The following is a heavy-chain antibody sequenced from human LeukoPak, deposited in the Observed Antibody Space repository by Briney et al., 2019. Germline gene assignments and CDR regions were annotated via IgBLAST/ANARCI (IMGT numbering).Heavy chain of an antibody. CDR2: ISYDGSNE. J-gene: IGHJ3*02. V-gene: IGHV3-30*04. Sequence: GGSLRLSCVGSGFTFGNYAMHWVRQAPGKRLEWVAGISYDGSNEYYTESVKGQFTISRDNSNNTLCLLMNSLRPEDTAVYYCARDWVLYNSPPGDAFDIWGQGTMVIVSS. CDR3: ARDWVLYNSPPGDAFDI. D-gene: IGHD3-10*01. CDR1: GFTFGNYA.